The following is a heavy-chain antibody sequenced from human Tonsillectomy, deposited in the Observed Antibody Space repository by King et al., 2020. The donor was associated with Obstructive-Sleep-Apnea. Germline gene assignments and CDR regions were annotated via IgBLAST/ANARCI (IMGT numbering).Heavy chain of an antibody. CDR3: ARRRGAGSSDY. V-gene: IGHV1-8*01. J-gene: IGHJ4*02. Sequence: QLVQSGADVKKPGASVKVSCKAFGYTFRSYEIMWVRQATGQGLEWMGCMNPNSGNTAYAQKFQGRVSMTRNTSISTAYMELSSPTSEDTAVYYCARRRGAGSSDYWGQGTLVTVSS. D-gene: IGHD2-2*01. CDR1: GYTFRSYE. CDR2: MNPNSGNT.